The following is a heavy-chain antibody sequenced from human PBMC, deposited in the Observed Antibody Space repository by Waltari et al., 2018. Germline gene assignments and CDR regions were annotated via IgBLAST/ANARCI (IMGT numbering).Heavy chain of an antibody. J-gene: IGHJ4*02. Sequence: EVQLVESGGGLVQPGGSLRLSCAASGFTFSSYEMNWVRQAPGKGLEWVSYISSSGSTIYYEDSVKGGFTSSRDNAKKSLYRQMNSLRAEDTAVYYGARSLGIRVTTFQFDYWGQGTLVTVSS. V-gene: IGHV3-48*03. CDR3: ARSLGIRVTTFQFDY. CDR1: GFTFSSYE. CDR2: ISSSGSTI. D-gene: IGHD4-17*01.